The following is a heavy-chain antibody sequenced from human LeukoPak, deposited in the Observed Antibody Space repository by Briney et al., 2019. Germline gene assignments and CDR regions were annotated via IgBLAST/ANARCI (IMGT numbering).Heavy chain of an antibody. D-gene: IGHD5-12*01. CDR3: ARESGGNSGYDFGY. V-gene: IGHV1-2*02. CDR1: GYTFTGYY. J-gene: IGHJ4*02. Sequence: GASVKVSCKASGYTFTGYYMHWVRQAPGQGLEWMGWINPNSGGTNYAQKFQGRVTMTRDTSISTAYMELSRLRSDDTAVYYCARESGGNSGYDFGYWGQGTLITVSS. CDR2: INPNSGGT.